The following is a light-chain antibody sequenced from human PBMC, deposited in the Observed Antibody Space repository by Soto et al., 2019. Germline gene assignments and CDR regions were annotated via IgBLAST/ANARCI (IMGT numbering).Light chain of an antibody. CDR3: QQRSNWPPALT. J-gene: IGKJ4*01. CDR1: QSVNSH. V-gene: IGKV3-11*01. CDR2: DAS. Sequence: EIVLTQSPGTLSLSPGERATLSCRASQSVNSHLAWYQQKPGQAPRLLIYDASNRATGIPARFSGSGSGTDFTLTISSLEPEDFAVYYCQQRSNWPPALTFGGGTKVDIK.